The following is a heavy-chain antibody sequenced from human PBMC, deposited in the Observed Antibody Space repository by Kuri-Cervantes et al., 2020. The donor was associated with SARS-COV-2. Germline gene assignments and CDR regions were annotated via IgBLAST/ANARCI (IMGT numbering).Heavy chain of an antibody. Sequence: GESLKISCAASGFTFSNAWMSWVRQAPGKGLEWVGRIKSKTDGGTTDYAAPVKGRFTISRDDSKNTLYLQMNSLKTEDTAVYYCTTRNGVLYYYYYYMDVWGKGTTVTVSS. CDR1: GFTFSNAW. CDR2: IKSKTDGGTT. CDR3: TTRNGVLYYYYYYMDV. J-gene: IGHJ6*03. V-gene: IGHV3-15*01. D-gene: IGHD3-10*01.